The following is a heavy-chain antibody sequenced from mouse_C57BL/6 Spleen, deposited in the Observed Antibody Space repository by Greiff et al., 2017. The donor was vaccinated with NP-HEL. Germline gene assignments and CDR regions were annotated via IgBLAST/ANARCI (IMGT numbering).Heavy chain of an antibody. V-gene: IGHV2-3*01. CDR3: AKGGQLRLRGNYYYAMDY. D-gene: IGHD3-2*02. CDR2: IWGDGST. J-gene: IGHJ4*01. CDR1: GFSLTSYG. Sequence: VQVVESGPGLVAPSQSLSITCTVSGFSLTSYGVSWVRQPPGKGLEWLGVIWGDGSTNYHSALISRLSISKDNSKSQVFLKLNSLQTDDTATYYCAKGGQLRLRGNYYYAMDYWGQGTSVTVSS.